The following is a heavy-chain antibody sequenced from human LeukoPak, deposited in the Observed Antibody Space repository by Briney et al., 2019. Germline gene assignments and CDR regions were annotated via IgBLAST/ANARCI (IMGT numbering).Heavy chain of an antibody. J-gene: IGHJ4*02. D-gene: IGHD2/OR15-2a*01. Sequence: GGSLPLSCAASGFTFSDRYMDWVRQAPGKGLEWVGRTRNKANSYTTEYAASVKGRFTIARDDSKISLYLQMISLKTEDTAVYYCGSLLLWGQGTLVTVSS. CDR1: GFTFSDRY. V-gene: IGHV3-72*01. CDR2: TRNKANSYTT. CDR3: GSLLL.